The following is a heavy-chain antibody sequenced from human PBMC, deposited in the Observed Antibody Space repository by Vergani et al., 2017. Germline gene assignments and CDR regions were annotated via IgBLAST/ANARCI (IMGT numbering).Heavy chain of an antibody. Sequence: QLQLQESGPGLVKPSETLSLTCTVSGGSISSSSYYWGWIRQPPGKGLEWIGSIYYSGSTYYNPSLKSRFTISVDTSKNQFSLKLCSVTAADTAVYYCARYLSGGKRLWDYAFDIWGQGTMVTVSS. CDR1: GGSISSSSYY. V-gene: IGHV4-39*01. CDR3: ARYLSGGKRLWDYAFDI. J-gene: IGHJ3*02. D-gene: IGHD4-23*01. CDR2: IYYSGST.